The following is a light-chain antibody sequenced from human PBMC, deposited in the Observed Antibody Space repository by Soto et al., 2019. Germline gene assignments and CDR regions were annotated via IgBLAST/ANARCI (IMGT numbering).Light chain of an antibody. CDR1: QSVKNN. Sequence: EIVMMQSPATLSVSPGERGTLSCRASQSVKNNLAWYQQKPGQAPRLLMYGAFTRATGIPARFSGSGSGTEFTLTISSLQSEDIAIYYCQQYDKWPVGTFGQGTKVEIK. CDR3: QQYDKWPVGT. V-gene: IGKV3-15*01. J-gene: IGKJ1*01. CDR2: GAF.